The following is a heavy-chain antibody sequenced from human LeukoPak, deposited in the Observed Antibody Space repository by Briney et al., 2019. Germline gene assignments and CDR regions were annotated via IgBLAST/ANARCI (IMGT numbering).Heavy chain of an antibody. CDR2: ISSSGSTI. CDR3: ARDFPILGMTTVTFDY. CDR1: GFTFRNYA. Sequence: GGSLRLSCAASGFTFRNYAMSWVRQAPGKGLEWVSYISSSGSTIYYADSVKGRFTISRDNAKNSLYLQMNNLRAEDTAVYYCARDFPILGMTTVTFDYWGQGTLVTVSS. V-gene: IGHV3-48*01. J-gene: IGHJ4*02. D-gene: IGHD4-17*01.